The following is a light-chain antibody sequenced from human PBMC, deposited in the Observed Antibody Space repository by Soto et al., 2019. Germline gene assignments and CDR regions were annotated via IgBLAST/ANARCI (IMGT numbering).Light chain of an antibody. CDR3: QQTFSIPFT. CDR1: QNIDTY. CDR2: AAS. V-gene: IGKV1-39*01. J-gene: IGKJ3*01. Sequence: DIQMTQSPPSLSASVGDKVTITCRASQNIDTYLNWFQQKPGKAPRLIIFAASSVQNGVPSRFSGSGSGADFPLTITSLRPEDFGNYYCQQTFSIPFTFGPGNRLDIK.